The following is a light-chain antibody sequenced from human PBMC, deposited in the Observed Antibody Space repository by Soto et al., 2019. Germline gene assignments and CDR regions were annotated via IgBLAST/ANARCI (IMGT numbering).Light chain of an antibody. CDR1: QSVSSN. CDR3: QQWGNSPRVT. J-gene: IGKJ4*01. V-gene: IGKV3-15*01. CDR2: GAS. Sequence: EIVMTQSPATLSVSPGERATLSCRASQSVSSNLAWYQQKPGQAPRLLIYGASTRATGIPARFSGSGSGTEFTLTISRLEPEDSAVYFCQQWGNSPRVTFGGGTKVEI.